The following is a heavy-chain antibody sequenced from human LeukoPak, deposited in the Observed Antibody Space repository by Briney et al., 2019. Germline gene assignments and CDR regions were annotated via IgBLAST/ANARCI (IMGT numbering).Heavy chain of an antibody. J-gene: IGHJ4*02. Sequence: ASVKVSCKVSGYTLTELSMHWVRQAPGKGLEWMGGFDPEDGETIYAQKFQGRVTMTEDTSTDTAYMELSSLRSGDTAVYYCAPTWYSSGWYMVYWGQGTLVTVSS. CDR3: APTWYSSGWYMVY. CDR1: GYTLTELS. V-gene: IGHV1-24*01. CDR2: FDPEDGET. D-gene: IGHD6-19*01.